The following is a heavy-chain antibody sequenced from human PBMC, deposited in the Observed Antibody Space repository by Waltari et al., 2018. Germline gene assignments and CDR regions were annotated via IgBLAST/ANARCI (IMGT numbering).Heavy chain of an antibody. V-gene: IGHV4-34*01. CDR2: INHRGST. Sequence: QVQLQQWGAGLLKPSETLSPTCAVYGGSFRGAFWSWIRPPPGKGLEWIGEINHRGSTNYNPSLKSRVTISVDTSKNQFSLKLSSVTAADTAVYYCASLRARGAAAGTRFDYWGQGTLVTVSS. D-gene: IGHD6-13*01. J-gene: IGHJ4*02. CDR1: GGSFRGAF. CDR3: ASLRARGAAAGTRFDY.